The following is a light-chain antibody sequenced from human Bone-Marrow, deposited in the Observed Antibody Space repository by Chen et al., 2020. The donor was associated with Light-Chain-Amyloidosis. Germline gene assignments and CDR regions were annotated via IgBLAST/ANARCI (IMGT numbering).Light chain of an antibody. J-gene: IGKJ4*01. CDR2: DAT. CDR3: QQYDTLPS. V-gene: IGKV1-33*01. Sequence: DIRVTQSPSSLSASVGDRVTIACQASQDITGYLNWFQQKPGKAPRLLIYDATNLQTGVPSRFSGSGFGTDFTLTISTLQPEDVSTYFCQQYDTLPSFGGGTRVEI. CDR1: QDITGY.